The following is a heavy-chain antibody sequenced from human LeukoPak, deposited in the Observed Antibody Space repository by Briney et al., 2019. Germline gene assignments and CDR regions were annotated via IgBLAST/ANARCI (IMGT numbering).Heavy chain of an antibody. D-gene: IGHD2-21*02. CDR2: ISSSGSTI. J-gene: IGHJ4*02. CDR3: ARDLGYCGGDCHSVFDY. V-gene: IGHV3-48*03. CDR1: GLTFSSYE. Sequence: GGSLRLSCAASGLTFSSYEMNWVRQAPGKGLEWVSYISSSGSTIYYADSVKGRFTISRDNAKNSLYLQMNSLRAEDTAVYYCARDLGYCGGDCHSVFDYWGQGTLVTVSS.